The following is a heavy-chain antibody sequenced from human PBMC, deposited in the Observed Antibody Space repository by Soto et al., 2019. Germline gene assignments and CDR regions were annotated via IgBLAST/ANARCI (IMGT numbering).Heavy chain of an antibody. D-gene: IGHD3-16*01. CDR3: AHSLYDYVWGTNWFDP. J-gene: IGHJ5*02. CDR2: IYWDRDK. Sequence: QITLKESGPTLVKPTQTLTLTCTFSGFSLSTSGVGVGWIRQPPGKALEWLALIYWDRDKRYSPSLKSRLTITKDTSKNQVVLTMTNMDPVDTATYYCAHSLYDYVWGTNWFDPWGQGTLVTVSS. V-gene: IGHV2-5*02. CDR1: GFSLSTSGVG.